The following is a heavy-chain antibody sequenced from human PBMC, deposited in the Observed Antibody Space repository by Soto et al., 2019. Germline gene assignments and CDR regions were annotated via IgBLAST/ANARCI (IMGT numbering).Heavy chain of an antibody. CDR3: ARLSWGANCWFDP. V-gene: IGHV4-39*01. CDR2: IYYSGST. D-gene: IGHD1-26*01. J-gene: IGHJ5*02. Sequence: QLQLQESGPGLVKPSETLSLTCTVSGGSISSSSYYWGWIRQPPGKGLEWIGSIYYSGSTYYNPSLKSRVTISVDTSKNQFSLKLSSVTAADTAVYYCARLSWGANCWFDPWGQGTLVTVSS. CDR1: GGSISSSSYY.